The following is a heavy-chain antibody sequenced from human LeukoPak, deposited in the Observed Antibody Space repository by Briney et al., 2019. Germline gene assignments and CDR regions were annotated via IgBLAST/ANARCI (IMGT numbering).Heavy chain of an antibody. CDR2: IYYSGST. CDR1: GGSISSYY. Sequence: PSETLSLTCTVSGGSISSYYWSWIRQPPGKGLEWIGYIYYSGSTNYNPSLKSRVTISVDTSKNQFSLKLSSVTAADTAVYYCARADDQVTMGMYYFDYWGQGTLVTVSS. V-gene: IGHV4-59*01. D-gene: IGHD4-11*01. CDR3: ARADDQVTMGMYYFDY. J-gene: IGHJ4*02.